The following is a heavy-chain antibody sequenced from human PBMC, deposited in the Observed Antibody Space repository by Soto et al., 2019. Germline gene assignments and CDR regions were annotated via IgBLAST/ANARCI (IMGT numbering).Heavy chain of an antibody. CDR2: ISSTTNYI. CDR3: ARESEDLTSNFDY. CDR1: GFTFTRYS. Sequence: GGSLRLSCAASGFTFTRYSMNWVRQAPGKGLEWVSSISSTTNYIYYGDSMKGRFTISRDNAKNSLYLEMNSLRAEDTAVCYCARESEDLTSNFDYWGQGTLVTVSS. V-gene: IGHV3-21*06. J-gene: IGHJ4*02.